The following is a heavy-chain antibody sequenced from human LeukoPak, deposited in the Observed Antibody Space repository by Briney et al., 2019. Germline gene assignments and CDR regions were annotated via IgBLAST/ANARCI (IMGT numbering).Heavy chain of an antibody. J-gene: IGHJ4*02. D-gene: IGHD3-3*02. CDR2: IYSGGST. CDR1: GFTFSSYA. Sequence: GGSLRLSCSASGFTFSSYAMHWVRQAPGEGLEWVSVIYSGGSTYYADSVKGRFTISRHNSKNTLYLQMNSLRAEDTAVYYCARLYGTFLEWSPYFDYWGQGTLVTVSS. V-gene: IGHV3-53*04. CDR3: ARLYGTFLEWSPYFDY.